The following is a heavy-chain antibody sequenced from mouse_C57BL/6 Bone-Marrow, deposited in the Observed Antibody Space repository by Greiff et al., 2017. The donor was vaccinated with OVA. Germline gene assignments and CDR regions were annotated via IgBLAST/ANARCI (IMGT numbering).Heavy chain of an antibody. CDR3: AIFYYGSSYDGY. Sequence: VKLQQPGAELVKPGASVKVSCKASGYTFTSYWMHWVKQRPGQGLEWIGRIHPSDSDTNYNQKFQGKATLTVAKSSSAAYMQLSSLTSEDSAVYYCAIFYYGSSYDGYWGQGTTLTVSS. J-gene: IGHJ2*01. CDR1: GYTFTSYW. CDR2: IHPSDSDT. D-gene: IGHD1-1*01. V-gene: IGHV1-74*01.